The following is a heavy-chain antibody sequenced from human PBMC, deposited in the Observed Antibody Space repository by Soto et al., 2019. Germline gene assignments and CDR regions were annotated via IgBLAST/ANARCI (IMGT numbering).Heavy chain of an antibody. J-gene: IGHJ5*02. Sequence: LPLTCTVSGGSISSYYWSWIRQPPGKGLEWIGYIYYSGSTNYNPSLKSRVTISVDTSKNQFSLKLSSVTAADTAVYYCARDGVYYCSGSLASGFDPWGQGTLVTVSS. D-gene: IGHD3-10*01. CDR2: IYYSGST. V-gene: IGHV4-59*01. CDR1: GGSISSYY. CDR3: ARDGVYYCSGSLASGFDP.